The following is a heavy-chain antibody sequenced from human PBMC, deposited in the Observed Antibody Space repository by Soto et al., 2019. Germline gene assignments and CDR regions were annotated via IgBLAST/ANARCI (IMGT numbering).Heavy chain of an antibody. Sequence: ASVKVSCKASGYTFTGYYMHWVRQAPGQGLEWMGWINPNSGSTNYAQKFQGWVTMTRDTSISTAYMELSRLRSDDTAVYYCARGLPYGSGSYAFDIWGQGTMVTVSS. V-gene: IGHV1-2*04. CDR3: ARGLPYGSGSYAFDI. J-gene: IGHJ3*02. CDR1: GYTFTGYY. D-gene: IGHD3-10*01. CDR2: INPNSGST.